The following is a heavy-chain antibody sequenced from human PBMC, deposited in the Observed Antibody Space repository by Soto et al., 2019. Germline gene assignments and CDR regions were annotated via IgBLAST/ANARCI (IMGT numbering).Heavy chain of an antibody. CDR2: ISSNGGST. CDR3: AREGGGYYFDY. Sequence: SLRLSCAASGLNFSGYAMHWVRQAPGKGLEYVSAISSNGGSTYYANSVKGRFTISRDNSKNTLYLQMGSLRAEDMAVYYCAREGGGYYFDYWGQGTLVTVSS. J-gene: IGHJ4*02. D-gene: IGHD3-16*01. V-gene: IGHV3-64*01. CDR1: GLNFSGYA.